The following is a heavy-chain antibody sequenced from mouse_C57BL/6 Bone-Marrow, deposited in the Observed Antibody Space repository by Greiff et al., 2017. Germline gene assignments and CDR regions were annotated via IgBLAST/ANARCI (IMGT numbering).Heavy chain of an antibody. Sequence: VQLQESGPELVKPGASVKISCKASGYAFSSSWMNWVKQRPGKGLEWIGRIHPGDGDTNYNGKFKGKATLTADKSSSTAYMQLSSLTSEDSAVYFCARSYYYGSSYRAYWGQGTLVTVSA. CDR2: IHPGDGDT. J-gene: IGHJ3*01. D-gene: IGHD1-1*01. V-gene: IGHV1-82*01. CDR1: GYAFSSSW. CDR3: ARSYYYGSSYRAY.